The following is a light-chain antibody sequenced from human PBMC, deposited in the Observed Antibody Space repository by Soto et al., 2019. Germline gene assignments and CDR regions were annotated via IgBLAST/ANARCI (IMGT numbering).Light chain of an antibody. CDR1: SSDVGGYNY. CDR2: DVS. CDR3: CSYAGSYKV. Sequence: QSVLTQPRSVSGSPGQSVTISCTRTSSDVGGYNYVSWYQQHPGKAPKLMIYDVSKRPSGVPDRFSGSKSGNTASLTISGLQAEDEADYYCCSYAGSYKVFGTGTKVTVL. J-gene: IGLJ1*01. V-gene: IGLV2-11*01.